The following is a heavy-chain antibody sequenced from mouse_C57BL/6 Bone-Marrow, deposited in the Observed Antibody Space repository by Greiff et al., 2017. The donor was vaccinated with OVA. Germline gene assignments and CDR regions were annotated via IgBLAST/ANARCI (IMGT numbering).Heavy chain of an antibody. J-gene: IGHJ3*01. D-gene: IGHD1-1*01. CDR1: GYAFSSSW. Sequence: QVQLQQSGPELVKPGASVKISCKASGYAFSSSWMNWVKQRPGKGLEWIGRIYPGDGDTNSNGKFKGKATLTADKSSSTAYMQLSSLTSEDSAVYFCASPYYYGSSRFAYWGQGTLVTVSA. CDR3: ASPYYYGSSRFAY. V-gene: IGHV1-82*01. CDR2: IYPGDGDT.